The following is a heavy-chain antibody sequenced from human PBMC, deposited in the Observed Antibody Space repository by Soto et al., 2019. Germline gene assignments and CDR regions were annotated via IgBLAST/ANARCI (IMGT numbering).Heavy chain of an antibody. Sequence: QVTLKDTGPVLVKPTETLTLTCTVSGFLLSNARMAVSWFRQPPGKALEWLAHILSNDEKSYSTSLKSRLTISKDTSKGQVVLTMTSIDSVDTATYYGARKWPVLYYYGTDVWGQGPTVTVSS. CDR1: GFLLSNARMA. D-gene: IGHD2-8*01. J-gene: IGHJ6*02. V-gene: IGHV2-26*01. CDR2: ILSNDEK. CDR3: ARKWPVLYYYGTDV.